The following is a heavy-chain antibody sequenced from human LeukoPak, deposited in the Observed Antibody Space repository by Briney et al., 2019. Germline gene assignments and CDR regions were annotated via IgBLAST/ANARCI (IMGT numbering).Heavy chain of an antibody. CDR1: GGSISSSSYY. CDR2: IYYSGST. D-gene: IGHD6-6*01. Sequence: MASETLSLTCTVSGGSISSSSYYWGWIRQPPGKGLEWFGSIYYSGSTYYNPSLKSRVTISVDTSKNQFSLKLSSVTAADTAVYYCASSSGLSSIAATFDYWGQGTLVTVSS. V-gene: IGHV4-39*07. CDR3: ASSSGLSSIAATFDY. J-gene: IGHJ4*02.